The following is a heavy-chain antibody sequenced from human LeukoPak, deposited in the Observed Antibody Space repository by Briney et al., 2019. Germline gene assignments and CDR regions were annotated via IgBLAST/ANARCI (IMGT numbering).Heavy chain of an antibody. Sequence: ASVKVSCKTSGYTFTDYYIHWVRQAPGQGLEWMGLIIPNSGGTNYAQKFQGRVTMTRDTSISTAYMELTRLTSDDTAVYYCARHRVAAPNTNYFYIMDVWGQGTTVTVSS. J-gene: IGHJ6*02. CDR1: GYTFTDYY. CDR3: ARHRVAAPNTNYFYIMDV. D-gene: IGHD6-13*01. V-gene: IGHV1-2*02. CDR2: IIPNSGGT.